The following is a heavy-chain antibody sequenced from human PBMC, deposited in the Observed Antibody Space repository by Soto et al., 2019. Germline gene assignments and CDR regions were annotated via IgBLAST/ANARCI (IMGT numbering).Heavy chain of an antibody. J-gene: IGHJ5*02. D-gene: IGHD5-12*01. CDR1: GFTFSSYW. Sequence: EVQLVESGGGLVQPGGSLRLSCAASGFTFSSYWMSWVRQAPGKGLEWVANIKQDGSEKYYVDSVKGRFTISRDNAKNSLYLQMNSLRAEDTAEYYCARGLSGYSGYDSCWFDPWGQGTLVTVSS. CDR3: ARGLSGYSGYDSCWFDP. V-gene: IGHV3-7*01. CDR2: IKQDGSEK.